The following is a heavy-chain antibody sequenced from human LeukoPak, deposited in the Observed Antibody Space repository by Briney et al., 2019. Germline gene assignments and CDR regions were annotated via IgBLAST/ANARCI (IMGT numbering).Heavy chain of an antibody. J-gene: IGHJ4*02. CDR2: IIPILGIA. D-gene: IGHD5-18*01. Sequence: SVKVSCKASGGTFSSYAISWVRQAPGQGLEWMGRIIPILGIANYAQKFQGGVTITADKSTSTAYMELSSLRSEDTAVYYCAREREGPVDTAINGDYWGQGTLVTVSS. CDR1: GGTFSSYA. CDR3: AREREGPVDTAINGDY. V-gene: IGHV1-69*04.